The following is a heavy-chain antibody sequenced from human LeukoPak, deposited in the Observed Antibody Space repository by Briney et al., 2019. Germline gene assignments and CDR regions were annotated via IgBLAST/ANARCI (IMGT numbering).Heavy chain of an antibody. CDR1: GFTFSSYE. D-gene: IGHD2-2*01. Sequence: GGSLRLSCAASGFTFSSYEMNWVRQAPGKGLEWVSYISSSGSTIYYADSVKGRFTISRDNSKNTLYLQMNSLRAEDTAVYYCAKDLSYCSSTSCHYYYYMDVWGKGTTVTISS. CDR3: AKDLSYCSSTSCHYYYYMDV. V-gene: IGHV3-48*03. J-gene: IGHJ6*03. CDR2: ISSSGSTI.